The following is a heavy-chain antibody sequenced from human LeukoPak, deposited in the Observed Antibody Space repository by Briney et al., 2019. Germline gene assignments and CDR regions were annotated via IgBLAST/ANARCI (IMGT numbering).Heavy chain of an antibody. CDR1: GFTFSTYG. V-gene: IGHV3-33*01. J-gene: IGHJ4*02. D-gene: IGHD3-16*01. CDR3: VGDTPPGGDYYLDY. CDR2: IWNAGTNT. Sequence: PAGSLRLSCAASGFTFSTYGMHWVRQAPGKGLEWVALIWNAGTNTYYADSVKGRFTISRDNSKNTLYLQMNSLRAEDTAVYYCVGDTPPGGDYYLDYWGQGTLVIVSS.